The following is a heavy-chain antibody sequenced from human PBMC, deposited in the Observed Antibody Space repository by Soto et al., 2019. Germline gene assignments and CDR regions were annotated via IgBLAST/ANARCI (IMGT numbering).Heavy chain of an antibody. V-gene: IGHV4-34*01. CDR3: ASLRDGYFDY. Sequence: SETLSLTCAVYGGSFSGYYWSWIRQPPGKGLEWIGEINHSGSTNYNPSLKSRVTISVDTSKNQFSLKLSSVTAADTAVYYCASLRDGYFDYWGQGTLVTVSS. CDR1: GGSFSGYY. J-gene: IGHJ4*02. CDR2: INHSGST.